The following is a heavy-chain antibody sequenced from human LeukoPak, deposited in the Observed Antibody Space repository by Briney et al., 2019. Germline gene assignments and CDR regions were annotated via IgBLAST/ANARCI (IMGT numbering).Heavy chain of an antibody. V-gene: IGHV3-23*01. CDR1: GFTFSAYA. J-gene: IGHJ4*02. Sequence: PGGSLRLSCAASGFTFSAYAMSWVRQAPGKGLEWVSGISGNGGTTYYADSVKGRFTISRDNSKNTLYLQMNNLRAEDTAVYYCARRDYDDSSGYSPLFYYWGQGTLVTVSS. D-gene: IGHD3-22*01. CDR2: ISGNGGTT. CDR3: ARRDYDDSSGYSPLFYY.